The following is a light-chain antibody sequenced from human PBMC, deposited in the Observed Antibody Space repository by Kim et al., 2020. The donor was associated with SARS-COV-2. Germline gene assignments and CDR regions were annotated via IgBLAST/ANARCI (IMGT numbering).Light chain of an antibody. J-gene: IGKJ3*01. CDR2: AAS. CDR1: QSISTY. Sequence: DIQMIQSPSSLSTSVGDRVTITCRASQSISTYLNWYQQKPGKAPKLLIYAASSLHSGVPSRFSGSGSGTDFTLTISSLQPEGISTYYCQQSYSAPWKVGRGTKVDIK. CDR3: QQSYSAPWK. V-gene: IGKV1-39*01.